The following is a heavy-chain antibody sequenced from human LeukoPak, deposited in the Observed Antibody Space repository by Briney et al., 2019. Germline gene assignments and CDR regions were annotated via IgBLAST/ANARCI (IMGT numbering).Heavy chain of an antibody. J-gene: IGHJ4*02. Sequence: ASVKVSCKASGYTFTTYYIHWVRQAPGQGLERMGIINPTGGSTTYAQKFQGRVTMTRDTSTSTVFMELNSLRSEDTAVYYCALYSSTWYWGQGTLVTVSS. D-gene: IGHD6-13*01. V-gene: IGHV1-46*01. CDR1: GYTFTTYY. CDR2: INPTGGST. CDR3: ALYSSTWY.